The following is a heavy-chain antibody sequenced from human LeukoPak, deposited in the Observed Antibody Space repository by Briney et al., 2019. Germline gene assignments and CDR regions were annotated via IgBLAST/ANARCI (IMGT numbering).Heavy chain of an antibody. CDR2: INAGNGNT. V-gene: IGHV1-3*01. J-gene: IGHJ5*02. CDR1: GYTFTSYA. CDR3: ARSPESGSYARRVLNWFDP. D-gene: IGHD1-26*01. Sequence: ASVKVSCKASGYTFTSYAMHWVRQAPGQRLEWMGWINAGNGNTKYSQKFQGRVTITRDTSASTAYMELSSLRSEDTAVYYCARSPESGSYARRVLNWFDPWGQGTLVTVSS.